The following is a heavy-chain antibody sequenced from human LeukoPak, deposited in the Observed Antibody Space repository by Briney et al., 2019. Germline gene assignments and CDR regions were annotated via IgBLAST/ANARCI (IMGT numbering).Heavy chain of an antibody. CDR3: ARSSTTIFGVVRTPDY. CDR1: GFTFSSYA. Sequence: GGSLRLSCAASGFTFSSYAMSWVRQAPGKGLEWVSAISGSGGSTYYADSVKGRFTISRDNSKNTLYLQMNSLRAEDTAVYYCARSSTTIFGVVRTPDYWGQGTLVTVSS. D-gene: IGHD3-3*01. J-gene: IGHJ4*02. V-gene: IGHV3-23*01. CDR2: ISGSGGST.